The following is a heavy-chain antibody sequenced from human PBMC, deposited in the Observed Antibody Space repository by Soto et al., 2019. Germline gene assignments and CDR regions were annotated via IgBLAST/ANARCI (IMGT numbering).Heavy chain of an antibody. V-gene: IGHV4-59*08. CDR1: GGSISSYY. CDR3: ARHVNRGAIFDC. D-gene: IGHD3-10*01. J-gene: IGHJ5*01. Sequence: QVQLQESGPGLVKPSETLSLTCTVSGGSISSYYWSWIRQPPGKGLEWIGYINYSGSTTYNPSLRSRVTISADTSTTELSLKLSSVTAAGTAVYYRARHVNRGAIFDCWGQGTLVTVSS. CDR2: INYSGST.